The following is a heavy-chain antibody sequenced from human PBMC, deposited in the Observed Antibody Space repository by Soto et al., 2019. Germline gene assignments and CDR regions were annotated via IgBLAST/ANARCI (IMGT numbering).Heavy chain of an antibody. Sequence: EVQLVESGGGLVKPGGSLRLSCAASGFTFSSYSRNWVRQAPGKGLEWVSSISSSSSYIYYADSVKGRFTISRDNAKNSLYLQMNSLRAEDTAVYYCARDMGVRDYYYYGMDVWGQGTTVTVSS. CDR1: GFTFSSYS. D-gene: IGHD1-26*01. CDR2: ISSSSSYI. J-gene: IGHJ6*02. CDR3: ARDMGVRDYYYYGMDV. V-gene: IGHV3-21*01.